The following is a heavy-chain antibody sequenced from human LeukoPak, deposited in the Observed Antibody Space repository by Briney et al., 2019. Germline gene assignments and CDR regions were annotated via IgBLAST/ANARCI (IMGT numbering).Heavy chain of an antibody. Sequence: PGGSLRLSCASSGFTFSFYWMHWVRQAPGKGLVWVSRINNDGRSTRYAGSVKGRFTISRDNAKNTLYLQMNSLRAEDTAVYYCARDNEYCTGGTCRLDYWGQGALVTVSS. CDR1: GFTFSFYW. J-gene: IGHJ4*02. D-gene: IGHD2-15*01. V-gene: IGHV3-74*01. CDR2: INNDGRST. CDR3: ARDNEYCTGGTCRLDY.